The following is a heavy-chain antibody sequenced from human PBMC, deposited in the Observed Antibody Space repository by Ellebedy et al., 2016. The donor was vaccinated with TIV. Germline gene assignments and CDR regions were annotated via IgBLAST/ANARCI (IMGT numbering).Heavy chain of an antibody. CDR3: RHSRITMVRGEVSYYGMDV. V-gene: IGHV1-69*13. CDR2: IIPIFGTA. Sequence: ASVKVSCKASGYTFTSYAISWVRQAPGQGLEWMGGIIPIFGTANYAQKFQGRVTITADESTSTAYMELSSLRSEDTAVYYCRHSRITMVRGEVSYYGMDVWGQGTTVTVSS. CDR1: GYTFTSYA. J-gene: IGHJ6*02. D-gene: IGHD3-10*01.